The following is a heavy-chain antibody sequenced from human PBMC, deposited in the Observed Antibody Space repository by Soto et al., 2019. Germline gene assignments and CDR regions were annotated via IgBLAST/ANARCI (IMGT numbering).Heavy chain of an antibody. J-gene: IGHJ3*02. Sequence: PSETLSLTCTVSGGSISSYYWSWIRQPAGKGLEWIGRIYTSGSTNYNPSLKSRVTMSVDTSKNQFSLKLSSVTAADTAVYYCARSMITFGGVIAAFDAFDIWGQGTMVTVSS. D-gene: IGHD3-16*02. CDR1: GGSISSYY. CDR3: ARSMITFGGVIAAFDAFDI. CDR2: IYTSGST. V-gene: IGHV4-4*07.